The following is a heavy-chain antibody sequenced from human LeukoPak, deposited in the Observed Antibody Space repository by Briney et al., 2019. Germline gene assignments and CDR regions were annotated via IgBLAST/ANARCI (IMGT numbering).Heavy chain of an antibody. CDR1: GGSISSYY. CDR3: ARGVDGSGSYYISYFDY. CDR2: IYTSGST. J-gene: IGHJ4*02. Sequence: SETLSLTCTVSGGSISSYYWSWIRQPAGKGLERIGRIYTSGSTNYNPSLKSRVTMSVDTSKNQFSLKLSSVTAADTAVYYCARGVDGSGSYYISYFDYWGQGTLVTVSS. D-gene: IGHD3-10*01. V-gene: IGHV4-4*07.